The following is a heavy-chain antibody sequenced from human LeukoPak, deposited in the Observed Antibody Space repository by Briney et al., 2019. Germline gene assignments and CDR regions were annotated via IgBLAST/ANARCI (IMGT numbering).Heavy chain of an antibody. D-gene: IGHD3-3*01. CDR1: GYSFTSYW. CDR2: IYPGDSDT. V-gene: IGHV5-51*01. J-gene: IGHJ4*02. CDR3: ARSLYDFWSGYSIDY. Sequence: GESLKISCKGSGYSFTSYWIGWVRQMPGKGLEWMGIIYPGDSDTRYSPSFQGQVTISADKSISTAYLQWSSLKASDTAMYYCARSLYDFWSGYSIDYWGQGTLVTASS.